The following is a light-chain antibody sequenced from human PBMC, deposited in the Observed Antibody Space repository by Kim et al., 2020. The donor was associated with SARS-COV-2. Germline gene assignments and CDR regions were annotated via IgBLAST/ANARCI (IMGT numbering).Light chain of an antibody. J-gene: IGLJ3*02. CDR3: AAWDDSLSGPV. V-gene: IGLV1-47*01. CDR1: SSNIGSNY. Sequence: ELTQPPSASGTPGQRVTISCSGSSSNIGSNYVYWYQQLPGTAPKLHIYRNNQRPSGVPDRFSGSKSGTSASLAISGLRSEDEADYYCAAWDDSLSGPVFGGGTKLTV. CDR2: RNN.